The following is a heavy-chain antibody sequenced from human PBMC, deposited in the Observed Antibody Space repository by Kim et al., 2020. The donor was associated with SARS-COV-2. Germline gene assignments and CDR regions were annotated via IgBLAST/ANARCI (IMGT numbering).Heavy chain of an antibody. CDR3: AKDRDGDYVPFDY. Sequence: SADSVKGRFTISRDNSKNTLYLQMNSLRAEDTAVYYCAKDRDGDYVPFDYWGQGTLVTVSS. J-gene: IGHJ4*02. D-gene: IGHD4-17*01. V-gene: IGHV3-23*01.